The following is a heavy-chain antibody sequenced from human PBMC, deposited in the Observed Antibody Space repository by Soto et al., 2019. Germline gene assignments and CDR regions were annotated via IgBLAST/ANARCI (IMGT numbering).Heavy chain of an antibody. Sequence: GGSLRLSCAASGFTFSSYAMHWVRQAPGKGLEWVAVISYDGSNKYYADSVKGRFTISRDNSKNTLYLQMNSLRAEDTAVYYCAKDREHYDILTGYYYYGMDVWGQGTTVTVSS. V-gene: IGHV3-30*18. CDR1: GFTFSSYA. D-gene: IGHD3-9*01. CDR3: AKDREHYDILTGYYYYGMDV. J-gene: IGHJ6*02. CDR2: ISYDGSNK.